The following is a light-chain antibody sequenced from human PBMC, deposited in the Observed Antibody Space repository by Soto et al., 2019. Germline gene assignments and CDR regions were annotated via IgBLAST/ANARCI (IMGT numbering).Light chain of an antibody. CDR1: QSVSAY. V-gene: IGKV3-15*01. CDR3: QQYSDWPLVT. CDR2: GAS. J-gene: IGKJ4*01. Sequence: EIVMTQSPATLSVSPGERVTLSCRASQSVSAYLACYLQKPGQAPRLLIYGASTRATGIPARFSGSGSGTEFTLTISSLQSEDSAVYHCQQYSDWPLVTFGGGTQVEI.